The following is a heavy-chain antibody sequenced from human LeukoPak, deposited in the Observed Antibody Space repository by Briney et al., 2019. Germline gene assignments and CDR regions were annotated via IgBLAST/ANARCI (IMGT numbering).Heavy chain of an antibody. D-gene: IGHD3-3*01. CDR1: GFTFTRNC. CDR2: IPHDGSNA. CDR3: AAGSDFYYAS. J-gene: IGHJ5*02. Sequence: GGSLRLSCVASGFTFTRNCMHWVRQAPGKGLEWVAAIPHDGSNAYYADSVKGRFTISRDDSKNTQYLQMNSLRIEDSAVYYCAAGSDFYYASWGQGTLVTVS. V-gene: IGHV3-30-3*01.